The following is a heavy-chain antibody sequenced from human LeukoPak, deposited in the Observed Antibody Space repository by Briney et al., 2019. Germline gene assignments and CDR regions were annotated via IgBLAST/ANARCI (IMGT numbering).Heavy chain of an antibody. CDR2: INPDSGGT. J-gene: IGHJ4*02. CDR1: GYTFTGYY. D-gene: IGHD3-10*01. Sequence: ASVKVSCKASGYTFTGYYMHWVRQAPGQGLEWMGWINPDSGGTNYAQKFQGRVTMTRDTSISTAYMELSRLRSDDTAVYYCARIYGSGSYHQDYWGQGTLVTVSS. CDR3: ARIYGSGSYHQDY. V-gene: IGHV1-2*02.